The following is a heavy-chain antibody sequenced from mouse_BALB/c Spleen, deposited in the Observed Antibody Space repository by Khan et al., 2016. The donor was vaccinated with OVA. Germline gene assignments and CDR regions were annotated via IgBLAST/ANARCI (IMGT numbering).Heavy chain of an antibody. D-gene: IGHD2-10*01. J-gene: IGHJ4*01. V-gene: IGHV2-6-1*01. CDR1: GFSLTNYG. Sequence: VELVESGPGLVAPSQSLSITRTISGFSLTNYGVHWVRQPPGKGLEWLVVIWSDGSTTYNSALKSRLSISKDNSKSQVFLKMNSLQTGDTAMYYCARQPYYHYNIMDYWGQGTSVTVSS. CDR2: IWSDGST. CDR3: ARQPYYHYNIMDY.